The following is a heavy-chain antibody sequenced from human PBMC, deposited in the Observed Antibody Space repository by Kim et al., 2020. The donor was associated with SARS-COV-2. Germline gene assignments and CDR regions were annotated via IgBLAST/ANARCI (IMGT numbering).Heavy chain of an antibody. D-gene: IGHD1-7*01. Sequence: GGSLRLSCAASGFTFNDYWMGWVRQVPGKGLEWVATIKEDGSEKYYVDSVKGRFAISRDNAKNSLSLQMNTLRAEDTAMYYCTTSSRTKAHYWGQGTLVT. CDR2: IKEDGSEK. CDR1: GFTFNDYW. CDR3: TTSSRTKAHY. V-gene: IGHV3-7*01. J-gene: IGHJ4*02.